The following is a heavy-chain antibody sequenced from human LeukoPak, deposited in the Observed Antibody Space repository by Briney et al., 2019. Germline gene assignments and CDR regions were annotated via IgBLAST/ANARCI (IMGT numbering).Heavy chain of an antibody. CDR2: IYYSGST. Sequence: SETLSLTCTVSGGSISSYYWSWIRQPPGKGLEWIGYIYYSGSTNYDPSLESRVTISVDTSKNQFSLKLSSVTAADTAVYYCARGDYVIRFDYWGQGTLVTVSS. D-gene: IGHD4-17*01. CDR1: GGSISSYY. CDR3: ARGDYVIRFDY. V-gene: IGHV4-59*01. J-gene: IGHJ4*02.